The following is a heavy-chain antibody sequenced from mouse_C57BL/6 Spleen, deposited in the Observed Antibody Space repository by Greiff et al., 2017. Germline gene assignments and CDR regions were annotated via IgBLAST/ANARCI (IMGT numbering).Heavy chain of an antibody. CDR2: IYPGDGDT. V-gene: IGHV1-82*01. Sequence: VQLQQSGPELVKPGASVKISCQASGYAFSSSWMNWVKQRPGKGLEWIGRIYPGDGDTNYNGKFKGKATLTADKSSSTAYMQLSSLTSEDSAVYFCARAGYGNTLYYFDYWGQGTTLTVSS. D-gene: IGHD2-1*01. CDR1: GYAFSSSW. CDR3: ARAGYGNTLYYFDY. J-gene: IGHJ2*01.